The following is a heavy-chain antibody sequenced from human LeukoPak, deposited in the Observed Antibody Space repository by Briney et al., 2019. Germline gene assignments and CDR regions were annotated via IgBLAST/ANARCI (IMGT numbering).Heavy chain of an antibody. J-gene: IGHJ4*02. CDR3: ARDSSPGGFDY. D-gene: IGHD6-6*01. Sequence: PSETLSLTCTVSGGSISSSSYYWGWIRQPPGKGLEWIGYIYYSGSTNYNPSLKSRVTISVDTSKNQFSLKLSSVTAADTAVYYCARDSSPGGFDYWGQGTLVTVSS. CDR2: IYYSGST. CDR1: GGSISSSSYY. V-gene: IGHV4-61*01.